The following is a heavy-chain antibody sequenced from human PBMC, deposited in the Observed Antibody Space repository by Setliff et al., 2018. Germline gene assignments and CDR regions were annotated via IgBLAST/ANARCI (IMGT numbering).Heavy chain of an antibody. V-gene: IGHV4-38-2*02. CDR1: GYSISSGHF. CDR2: IFHSGST. CDR3: ARDPTRFTKFRGVSIRYFYMDV. J-gene: IGHJ6*03. Sequence: TSETLSLTCGVSGYSISSGHFWGWIRQPPGKGLEWLGNIFHSGSTYYNPTLNSRVTMSVDTSKDQFSLMLTSVTAADTAVYYCARDPTRFTKFRGVSIRYFYMDVWGKGTTVTVSS. D-gene: IGHD3-10*01.